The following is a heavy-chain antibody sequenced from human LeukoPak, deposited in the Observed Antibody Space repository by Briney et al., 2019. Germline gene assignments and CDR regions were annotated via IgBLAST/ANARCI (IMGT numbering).Heavy chain of an antibody. Sequence: ASVKVSCKASGYTFTGYYMHWVRQAPGQGLEWMGWISAYNGNTNYAQKLQGRVTMTTDTSTSTAYMELRSLRSDDTAVYYCARILAARPYDPWGQGTLVTVSS. D-gene: IGHD6-6*01. CDR1: GYTFTGYY. J-gene: IGHJ5*02. V-gene: IGHV1-18*04. CDR2: ISAYNGNT. CDR3: ARILAARPYDP.